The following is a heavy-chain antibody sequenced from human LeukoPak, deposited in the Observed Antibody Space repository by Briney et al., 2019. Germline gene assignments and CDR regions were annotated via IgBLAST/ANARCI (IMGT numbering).Heavy chain of an antibody. J-gene: IGHJ5*02. CDR1: GGSISSYY. V-gene: IGHV4-4*07. D-gene: IGHD6-25*01. CDR3: ARVGGIAAISWFDP. Sequence: SETLSLTCTVSGGSISSYYWSWIRQPAGKGLEWVGRIYTSGSTYYNPSLKSRVTMSVDTSKNQFSLNLSSVTAADTAVYYCARVGGIAAISWFDPWGQGTLVTVSS. CDR2: IYTSGST.